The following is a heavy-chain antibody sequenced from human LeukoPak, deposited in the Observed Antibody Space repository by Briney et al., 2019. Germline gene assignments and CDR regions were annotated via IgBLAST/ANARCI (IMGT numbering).Heavy chain of an antibody. CDR1: GYSISSGYY. CDR3: ARSHAVAGLA. D-gene: IGHD6-19*01. Sequence: PSETLSLTCTVSGYSISSGYYWGWIRQPPGKGLEWIGSIYHSGSTYYNPSLKSRVTISVDTSKNQFSLKLSSVTAADTAVYYCARSHAVAGLAWGQGTLVTVSS. V-gene: IGHV4-38-2*02. J-gene: IGHJ5*02. CDR2: IYHSGST.